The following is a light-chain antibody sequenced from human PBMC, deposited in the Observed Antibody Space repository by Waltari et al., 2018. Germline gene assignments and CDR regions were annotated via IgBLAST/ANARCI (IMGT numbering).Light chain of an antibody. Sequence: QSALTQPASVSGSPGQSITVSCTGTSSDVGNYNLVSWYQQHPGNDPKLLIYEVSQRPSGVSNRFSGSKSGTTASLTVSGLQAEDEVIYFCCSYAGDRSVLFGGGTKLTVL. V-gene: IGLV2-23*02. CDR1: SSDVGNYNL. J-gene: IGLJ2*01. CDR3: CSYAGDRSVL. CDR2: EVS.